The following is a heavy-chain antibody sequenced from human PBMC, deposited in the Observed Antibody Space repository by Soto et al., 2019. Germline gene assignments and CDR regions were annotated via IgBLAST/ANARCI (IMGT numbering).Heavy chain of an antibody. CDR1: GFTFSSYG. V-gene: IGHV3-30*18. D-gene: IGHD1-26*01. CDR3: AKVSGSHITVSWFDP. J-gene: IGHJ5*02. Sequence: QVQLVESGGGVVQPGRSLRLSCAASGFTFSSYGMHWVRQAPGKGLEWVAVISYDGSNKYYADSVKGRFTISRDNSKNSLYLQMNSLRAEDTAVYYCAKVSGSHITVSWFDPWGQGTLVTVSS. CDR2: ISYDGSNK.